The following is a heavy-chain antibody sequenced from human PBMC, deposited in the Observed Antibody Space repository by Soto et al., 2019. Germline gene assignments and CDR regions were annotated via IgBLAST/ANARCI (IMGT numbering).Heavy chain of an antibody. CDR1: GGSISSGGYY. V-gene: IGHV4-31*03. CDR2: IYYSGST. J-gene: IGHJ5*02. CDR3: ARLTGTTFPRFDP. Sequence: SETLSLTCTVSGGSISSGGYYWSWIRQHPGKGLEWIGYIYYSGSTYYNPSLKSRVTISLDTSKNQFSLKLSSVTAADTAVYYCARLTGTTFPRFDPWGQGTLVTVSS. D-gene: IGHD1-7*01.